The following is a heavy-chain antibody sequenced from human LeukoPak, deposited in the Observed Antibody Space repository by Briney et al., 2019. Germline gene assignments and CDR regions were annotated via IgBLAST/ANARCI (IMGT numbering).Heavy chain of an antibody. D-gene: IGHD3-22*01. Sequence: SETLSLTCAVYGGSFSGYYWSWIRQPPGKGLEWIGEINHSGSTNYNPSLKSRVTISVDTSKNQFSLKLSSVTAADTAVYYCARDPGYYDSSGYPPNDVWGKGTTVTVSS. CDR3: ARDPGYYDSSGYPPNDV. V-gene: IGHV4-34*01. CDR1: GGSFSGYY. CDR2: INHSGST. J-gene: IGHJ6*04.